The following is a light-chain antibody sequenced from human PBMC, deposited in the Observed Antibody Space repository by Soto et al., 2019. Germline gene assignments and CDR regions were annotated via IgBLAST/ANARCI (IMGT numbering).Light chain of an antibody. Sequence: EIVLTQSPGTLSLSPGERATLSCRASQSVTSNYLAWYQQKPGQAPRLFIYGASSRATGIPDRFSGSGSGTDFTLTSRRLEPEDFAVYYCQQYGNSLLTFGGGTKVEIK. J-gene: IGKJ4*01. CDR1: QSVTSNY. V-gene: IGKV3-20*01. CDR2: GAS. CDR3: QQYGNSLLT.